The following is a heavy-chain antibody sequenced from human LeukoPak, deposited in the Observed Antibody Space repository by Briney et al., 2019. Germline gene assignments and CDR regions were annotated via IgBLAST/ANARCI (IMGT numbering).Heavy chain of an antibody. Sequence: SETLSLTCTVSGASISSTAHSWAWIRQSPGEGLEWIASIYHSGSSYYNPSLKSRVTISLDTSKRHFSLNLSSVTASDTANYYCARAPGYCSGTSCYFRFDPWGQGTLVTVSS. CDR1: GASISSTAHS. J-gene: IGHJ5*02. CDR3: ARAPGYCSGTSCYFRFDP. CDR2: IYHSGSS. D-gene: IGHD2-2*03. V-gene: IGHV4-39*07.